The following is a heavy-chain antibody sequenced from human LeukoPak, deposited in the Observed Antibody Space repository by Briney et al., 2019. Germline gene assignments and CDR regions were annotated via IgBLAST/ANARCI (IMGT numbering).Heavy chain of an antibody. D-gene: IGHD2-2*01. V-gene: IGHV3-23*01. J-gene: IGHJ4*02. Sequence: GGSLRLSCAASGFTFSSYSMNWVRQAPGKGLEWVSAISGSGGSTYYADSVKGRFTISRDNSKNTLYLQMNSLRAEDTAVYYCAKDRPRYCSSTSCYYDYWGQGTLVTVSS. CDR3: AKDRPRYCSSTSCYYDY. CDR2: ISGSGGST. CDR1: GFTFSSYS.